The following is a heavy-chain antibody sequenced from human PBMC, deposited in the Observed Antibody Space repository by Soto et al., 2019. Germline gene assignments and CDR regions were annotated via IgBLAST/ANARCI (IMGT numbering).Heavy chain of an antibody. Sequence: PGGSLRLSCAASGFTFRQYDLSWVRQAPGKGLEWVSAISGGGFNTHYADSVQGRFTVTRDNSKNTLYLQMNSLRAEDTAVYYCAKDPIDPDSSGYYFYLPAFGMPDYWGQGTLVTVSS. CDR3: AKDPIDPDSSGYYFYLPAFGMPDY. CDR1: GFTFRQYD. J-gene: IGHJ4*02. CDR2: ISGGGFNT. D-gene: IGHD3-22*01. V-gene: IGHV3-23*01.